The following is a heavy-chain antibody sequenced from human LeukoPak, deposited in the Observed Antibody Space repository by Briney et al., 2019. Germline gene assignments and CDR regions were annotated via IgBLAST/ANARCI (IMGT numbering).Heavy chain of an antibody. CDR3: ARGTGYYYYMDV. Sequence: SETLSLTCTVSGDSISSGDYYWSWIRQPPGKGLEWIGYIYNSGSTYYNPSLKSRVTISADTAKNQFSLKLSSVTAADTAVYYCARGTGYYYYMDVWGKGTTVTVSS. D-gene: IGHD3-10*01. CDR1: GDSISSGDYY. J-gene: IGHJ6*03. V-gene: IGHV4-30-4*08. CDR2: IYNSGST.